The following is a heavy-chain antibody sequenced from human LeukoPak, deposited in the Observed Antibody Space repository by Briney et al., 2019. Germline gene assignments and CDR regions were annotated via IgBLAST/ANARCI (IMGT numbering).Heavy chain of an antibody. D-gene: IGHD3-16*01. J-gene: IGHJ4*02. CDR3: ARHGYTASHYFLDF. CDR2: IYTTGKN. Sequence: KPSETLSLTCTVSSGSINSYYWGWVRQPAGRGLEWIGCIYTTGKNDYNPSLKSRLTMSVDTSKRQFSLKLTSVTAADTAIYYCARHGYTASHYFLDFWSQGPLVTVSS. V-gene: IGHV4-4*07. CDR1: SGSINSYY.